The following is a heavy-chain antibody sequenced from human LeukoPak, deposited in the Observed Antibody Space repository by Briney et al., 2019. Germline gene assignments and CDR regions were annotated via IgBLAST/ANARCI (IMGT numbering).Heavy chain of an antibody. Sequence: GGSLRLSCAASGFTFSTYGMHWVRQAPGKGLEWVALISYDGGKKYYADSVKGRFTISRDNSKNTLYLQMNSLRAEDTAVYYCAKPTLWFGELSHFDYWGQGTLVTVSS. CDR2: ISYDGGKK. CDR3: AKPTLWFGELSHFDY. V-gene: IGHV3-30*18. CDR1: GFTFSTYG. D-gene: IGHD3-10*01. J-gene: IGHJ4*02.